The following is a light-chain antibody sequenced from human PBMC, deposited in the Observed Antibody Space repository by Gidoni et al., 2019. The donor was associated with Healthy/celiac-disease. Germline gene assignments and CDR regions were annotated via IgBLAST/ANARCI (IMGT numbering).Light chain of an antibody. CDR2: LGS. V-gene: IGKV2-28*01. CDR1: QTLLHSNGYNY. Sequence: DIVMPQSPLSLPVTPGEPASISCRSSQTLLHSNGYNYLDWYLQKPGQSSQLLIYLGSNRASGVPDRFSGSGSGTDFTLKISRVEAEEVGVYYCMQALQTPTFXGXTKVEIK. J-gene: IGKJ4*01. CDR3: MQALQTPT.